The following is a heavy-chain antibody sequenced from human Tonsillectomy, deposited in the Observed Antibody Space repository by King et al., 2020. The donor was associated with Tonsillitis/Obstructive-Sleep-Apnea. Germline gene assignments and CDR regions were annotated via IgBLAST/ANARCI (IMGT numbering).Heavy chain of an antibody. CDR2: TRNKANSYTT. Sequence: VQLVESGGGLVQPGGSLRLSCAASGFTLSDHYMDWVRQAPGKGLEWFGRTRNKANSYTTEYAASVKGRCTISRDDSKNSLDLQMNSLKTEDAAVYYCARGVGKEGPWGQGTLVTVSS. J-gene: IGHJ5*02. CDR3: ARGVGKEGP. V-gene: IGHV3-72*01. CDR1: GFTLSDHY. D-gene: IGHD1-26*01.